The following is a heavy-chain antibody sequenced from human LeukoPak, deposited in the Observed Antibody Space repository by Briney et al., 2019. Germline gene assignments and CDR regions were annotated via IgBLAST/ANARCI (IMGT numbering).Heavy chain of an antibody. Sequence: GGSLRLSCAASGFSFSSYAMSWVRQAPGKGLEWVSGISGRGGSTYYADSVKGRFTISRDNSKNTLYLQMNSLRADDTAVYYCAREVSGSYYLRYFDYWGQGTLVTVSS. J-gene: IGHJ4*02. CDR3: AREVSGSYYLRYFDY. V-gene: IGHV3-23*01. CDR2: ISGRGGST. CDR1: GFSFSSYA. D-gene: IGHD3-10*01.